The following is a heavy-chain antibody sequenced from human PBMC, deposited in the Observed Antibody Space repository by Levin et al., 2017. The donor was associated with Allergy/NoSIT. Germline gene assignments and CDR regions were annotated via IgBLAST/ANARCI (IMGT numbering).Heavy chain of an antibody. D-gene: IGHD3-3*01. J-gene: IGHJ4*02. CDR2: ISYDGSNK. Sequence: GESLKISCAASGFTFSSYAMHWVRQAPGKGLEWVAFISYDGSNKYYADSVKGRFTISRDNSKNTLFLQMNSLRAEDTAVYYCASRVRWDFEYWGQGTLVAVSS. V-gene: IGHV3-30-3*01. CDR1: GFTFSSYA. CDR3: ASRVRWDFEY.